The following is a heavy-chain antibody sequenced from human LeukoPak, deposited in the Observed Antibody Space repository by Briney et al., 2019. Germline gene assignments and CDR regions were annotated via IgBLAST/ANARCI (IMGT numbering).Heavy chain of an antibody. CDR2: ISGTCGTI. Sequence: PGGSLRLSCGASGFTFSSYAMSWVRQTPGKGLEWVSAISGTCGTIYYADSVKGRFTVSRDNSKNRLYLQMNSLRGEDTAVYYCASGQGLYDISDYFFGHFDYWGQGTLVTVSS. V-gene: IGHV3-23*01. J-gene: IGHJ4*02. D-gene: IGHD3-22*01. CDR1: GFTFSSYA. CDR3: ASGQGLYDISDYFFGHFDY.